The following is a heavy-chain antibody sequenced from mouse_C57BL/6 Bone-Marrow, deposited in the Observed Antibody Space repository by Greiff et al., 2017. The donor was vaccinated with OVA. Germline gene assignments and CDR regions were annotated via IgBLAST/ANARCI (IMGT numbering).Heavy chain of an antibody. CDR2: IDPENGDT. V-gene: IGHV14-4*01. J-gene: IGHJ2*01. CDR3: TTFYYDGYYNFDY. Sequence: VQLQQSWAELVRPGASVKLSCTASGFNIKDDYMHWVKQRPEQGLEWIGWIDPENGDTEYASKFQGKATITADTSSNTAYLQLSSLTSEDTAVYYCTTFYYDGYYNFDYWGQGTTLTVSS. D-gene: IGHD2-3*01. CDR1: GFNIKDDY.